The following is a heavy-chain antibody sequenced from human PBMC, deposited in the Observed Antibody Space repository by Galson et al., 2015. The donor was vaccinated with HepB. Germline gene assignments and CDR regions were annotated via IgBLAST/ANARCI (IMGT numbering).Heavy chain of an antibody. CDR3: ARRAQMAADYYYHGMDV. J-gene: IGHJ6*02. V-gene: IGHV4-59*01. CDR1: GGSISRDY. D-gene: IGHD5-24*01. CDR2: IDYSGST. Sequence: SETLSLTCTVSGGSISRDYWSWIRQPPGKGLEWIGYIDYSGSTNYNPSLESRVTISFDTSKNQFSLNLNSVTAADTAVYYCARRAQMAADYYYHGMDVWGQGTTVIVS.